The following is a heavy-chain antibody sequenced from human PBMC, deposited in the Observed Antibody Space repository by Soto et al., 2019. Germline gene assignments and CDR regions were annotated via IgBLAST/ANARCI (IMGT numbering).Heavy chain of an antibody. V-gene: IGHV3-66*01. J-gene: IGHJ4*02. D-gene: IGHD5-18*01. Sequence: EVQLVESGGGLVQPGGSLRLSCAASGFTVSNNYMSWVRQAPGKGLEWVSVIYSGGSTYYADSVKDRFIISRDNSKNMLYLQMNSLRADDTAVYYCARGGYNYGSYYFDYWGQGTLVTVSS. CDR1: GFTVSNNY. CDR2: IYSGGST. CDR3: ARGGYNYGSYYFDY.